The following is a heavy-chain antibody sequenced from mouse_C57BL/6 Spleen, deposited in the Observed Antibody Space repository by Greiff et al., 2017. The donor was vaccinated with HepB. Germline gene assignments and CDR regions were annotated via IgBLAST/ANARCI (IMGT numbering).Heavy chain of an antibody. D-gene: IGHD1-1*01. Sequence: EVHLVESGGGLVKPGGSLKLSCAASGFTFSSYAMSWVRQTPEKRLEWVATISDGGSYTYYPDNVKGRFTISRDNAKNNLYLQMSHLKSEDTAMYYCARVGRTGGLDYWGQGTTLTVSS. CDR2: ISDGGSYT. CDR1: GFTFSSYA. J-gene: IGHJ2*01. CDR3: ARVGRTGGLDY. V-gene: IGHV5-4*01.